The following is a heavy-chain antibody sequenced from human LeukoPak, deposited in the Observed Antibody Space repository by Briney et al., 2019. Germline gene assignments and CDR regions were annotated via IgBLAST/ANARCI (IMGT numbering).Heavy chain of an antibody. V-gene: IGHV3-74*03. J-gene: IGHJ1*01. CDR3: TRDPGGQWLVLEYFHH. Sequence: PGGSLRLSCAASGFNLSDYWMHWVRQVPGKGLVWVSRINGDGSSAKYADSVKGRFTISRDNAKNRLYLQMNSLRAEDTAVYYCTRDPGGQWLVLEYFHHWGQGTLVTVSS. CDR1: GFNLSDYW. D-gene: IGHD6-19*01. CDR2: INGDGSSA.